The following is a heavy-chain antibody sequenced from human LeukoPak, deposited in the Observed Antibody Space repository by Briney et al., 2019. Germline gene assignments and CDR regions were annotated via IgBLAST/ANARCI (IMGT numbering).Heavy chain of an antibody. Sequence: PSETLSLTCTVSGGSISSYYWSWIRQPPGKGLEWIGYIYYSGSTNYNPSLKSRVTMSVDPSKNQFSLKLTSVTVADTATYYCVRQGTNSGYYLLDYWGQGHLVIVPS. CDR2: IYYSGST. CDR1: GGSISSYY. D-gene: IGHD3-22*01. V-gene: IGHV4-59*08. J-gene: IGHJ4*02. CDR3: VRQGTNSGYYLLDY.